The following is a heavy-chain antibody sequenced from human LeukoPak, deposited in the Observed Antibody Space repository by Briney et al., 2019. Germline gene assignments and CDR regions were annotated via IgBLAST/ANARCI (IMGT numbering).Heavy chain of an antibody. J-gene: IGHJ4*02. CDR2: IYYSGST. V-gene: IGHV4-59*08. CDR3: ARRLAVRRVSSFDY. CDR1: GGSISSYY. D-gene: IGHD3-10*01. Sequence: SETLSLTCTVSGGSISSYYWSWIRQPPGKGLEWIGYIYYSGSTNYNPSLKSRVTISVDTSKNQFSLKLSSVTAADTAVYYCARRLAVRRVSSFDYWGQGTLVTVSS.